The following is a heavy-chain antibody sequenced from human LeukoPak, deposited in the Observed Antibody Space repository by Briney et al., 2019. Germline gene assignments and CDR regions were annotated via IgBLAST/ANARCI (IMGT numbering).Heavy chain of an antibody. V-gene: IGHV3-23*01. CDR1: GFTFSTFA. CDR3: ARGLGWPGDY. CDR2: ITSAGST. J-gene: IGHJ4*02. D-gene: IGHD2-15*01. Sequence: GGSLRLSCAASGFTFSTFAMSWVRQAPGKGLEWVSAITSAGSTYYAESVKGRFTISRDNSKNTLYLQMNSLRAEDTAVYYCARGLGWPGDYWGQGTLVTVSS.